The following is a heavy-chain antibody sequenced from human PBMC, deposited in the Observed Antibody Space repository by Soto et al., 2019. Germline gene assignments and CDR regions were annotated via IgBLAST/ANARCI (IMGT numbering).Heavy chain of an antibody. CDR3: ARVRQGCSANNCYFDP. CDR2: VHISGHS. D-gene: IGHD1-1*01. V-gene: IGHV4-4*02. Sequence: PSETLSLTCTLSGGSVRAQDWCNWVRQSPDKGLEWIAEVHISGHSNYNPSLRSRVSVSIDSSKNQFYLNLNSVTAADTAIYYCARVRQGCSANNCYFDPWGQGTQVTAPQ. J-gene: IGHJ5*01. CDR1: GGSVRAQDW.